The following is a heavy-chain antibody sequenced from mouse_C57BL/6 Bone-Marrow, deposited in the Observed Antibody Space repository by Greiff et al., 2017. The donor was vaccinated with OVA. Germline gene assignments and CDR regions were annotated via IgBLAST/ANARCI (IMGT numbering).Heavy chain of an antibody. J-gene: IGHJ4*01. CDR3: ARAIYYYYAMDY. CDR2: IDPNSGGT. CDR1: GYTFTSYW. D-gene: IGHD1-1*01. Sequence: QVQLQQSGAELVKPGASVKLSCKASGYTFTSYWMHWVKQRPGRGLGGIGRIDPNSGGTKYNEEFKSKATLTVDKPSSTAYMQLSSLTSEDSAVYYCARAIYYYYAMDYWGQGTSVTVSS. V-gene: IGHV1-72*01.